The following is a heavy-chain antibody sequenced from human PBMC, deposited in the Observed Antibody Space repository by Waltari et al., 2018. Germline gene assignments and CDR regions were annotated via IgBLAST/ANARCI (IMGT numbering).Heavy chain of an antibody. CDR3: AKDKTTTLATFPDY. D-gene: IGHD1-26*01. CDR1: GFTFSNFA. Sequence: QVQLVESGGGVVQPGRSLGLSCVASGFTFSNFAMHWVRQAPGKGLEWVAAIWYDGSNKYYGDSLKGRITISRDNSKNTVFLQMESLRPDDTGLYYCAKDKTTTLATFPDYWGQGTLVTVSS. V-gene: IGHV3-30*18. CDR2: IWYDGSNK. J-gene: IGHJ4*02.